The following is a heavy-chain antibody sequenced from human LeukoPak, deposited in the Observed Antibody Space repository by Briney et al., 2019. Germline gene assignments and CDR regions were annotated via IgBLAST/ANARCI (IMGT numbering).Heavy chain of an antibody. CDR2: ISYDGSNK. CDR3: ASSRDGYKGRVPDI. Sequence: GGSLRLSCAASGFTFSSYAMHWVRQAPGKGLEWVAVISYDGSNKYYADSVKGRFTISRDNSKNTLYLQMNSLRAEDTAVYYCASSRDGYKGRVPDIWGQGTMVTVSS. J-gene: IGHJ3*02. V-gene: IGHV3-30*04. D-gene: IGHD5-24*01. CDR1: GFTFSSYA.